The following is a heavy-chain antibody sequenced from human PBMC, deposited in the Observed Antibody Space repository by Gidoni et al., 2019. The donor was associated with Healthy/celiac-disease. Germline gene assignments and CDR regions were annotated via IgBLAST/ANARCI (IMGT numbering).Heavy chain of an antibody. CDR1: GGSISSGDYY. V-gene: IGHV4-30-4*01. CDR2: IYYSGST. J-gene: IGHJ6*02. Sequence: QVQLQESGPGLVKPSQTLSLACTVPGGSISSGDYYWSWIRQPPGKGLEWIGYIYYSGSTYYNPSLKSRVTISVDTSKNQFSLKLSSVTAADTAVYYCARDRVYCSGGSCYESPPMDVWGQGTTVTVSS. CDR3: ARDRVYCSGGSCYESPPMDV. D-gene: IGHD2-15*01.